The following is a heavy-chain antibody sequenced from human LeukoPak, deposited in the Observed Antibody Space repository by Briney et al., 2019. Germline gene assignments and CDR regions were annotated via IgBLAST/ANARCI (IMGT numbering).Heavy chain of an antibody. Sequence: SSETLSLTCAVYGGSFSGYYWSWIRQPPGKGLEWIGEINHSGSTNYNPSLKSRVTISVDTSKNQLSLKLSSVTAADTAVYYCARRYYDILTGYYENWGQGTLVTVSS. CDR1: GGSFSGYY. V-gene: IGHV4-34*01. D-gene: IGHD3-9*01. CDR2: INHSGST. J-gene: IGHJ4*02. CDR3: ARRYYDILTGYYEN.